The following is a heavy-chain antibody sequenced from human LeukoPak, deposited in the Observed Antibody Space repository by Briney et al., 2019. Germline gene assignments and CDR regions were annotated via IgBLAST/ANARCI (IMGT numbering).Heavy chain of an antibody. V-gene: IGHV4-61*02. CDR1: GGSISSGSYY. D-gene: IGHD1/OR15-1a*01. CDR2: IYTSGST. Sequence: SQTLSLACTVSGGSISSGSYYWSWIRQPAGKGLEWIGRIYTSGSTNYNPFLKSRVTISVDTSKNQFSLKLSSVTAADTAVYYCARVPVREQTFDYWGQGTLVTVSS. CDR3: ARVPVREQTFDY. J-gene: IGHJ4*02.